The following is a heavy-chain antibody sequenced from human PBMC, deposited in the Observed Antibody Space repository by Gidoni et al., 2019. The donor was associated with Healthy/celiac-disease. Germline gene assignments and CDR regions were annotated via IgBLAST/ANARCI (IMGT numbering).Heavy chain of an antibody. CDR2: INHSGST. Sequence: QVQLQQWGAGLLKPSETLSLTCAVYGGSFSGYYWSWIRQPPGKGLEWIGEINHSGSTNYHPSLKSRVTISVDTSKNQFSLKLSSVTAADTAVYYCARGIYGDYVGYWGQGTLVTVSS. V-gene: IGHV4-34*01. CDR1: GGSFSGYY. J-gene: IGHJ4*02. D-gene: IGHD4-17*01. CDR3: ARGIYGDYVGY.